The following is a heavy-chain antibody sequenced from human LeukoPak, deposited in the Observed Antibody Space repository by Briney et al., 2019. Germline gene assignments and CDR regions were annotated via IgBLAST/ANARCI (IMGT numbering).Heavy chain of an antibody. CDR3: ARGSDFYYSSGYYPI. J-gene: IGHJ4*02. Sequence: PSETLSLTCAVSGGSFRNYYWSWIRQPPGKGLEWIGEINHSGSTKYNPSLKSRVTISVDRSKNKFSLKLSSVTAADTAVYYCARGSDFYYSSGYYPIWGQGTLVTVSS. V-gene: IGHV4-34*01. D-gene: IGHD3-22*01. CDR1: GGSFRNYY. CDR2: INHSGST.